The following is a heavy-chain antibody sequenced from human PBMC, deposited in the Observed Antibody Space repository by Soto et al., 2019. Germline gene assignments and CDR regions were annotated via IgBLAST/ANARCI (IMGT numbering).Heavy chain of an antibody. V-gene: IGHV3-21*01. J-gene: IGHJ4*02. CDR3: ARDPTSSGGVDY. Sequence: EVQLVESGGGLVKPGGSLRLSCAASGFTFSSYSMNWVRQAPGKGLEWVSSISSSSSYIYYTDSVKGRFTISRDNAKYSLYLQMNSLRAEDTAVYYCARDPTSSGGVDYWGQGTLVTVSS. CDR1: GFTFSSYS. D-gene: IGHD2-15*01. CDR2: ISSSSSYI.